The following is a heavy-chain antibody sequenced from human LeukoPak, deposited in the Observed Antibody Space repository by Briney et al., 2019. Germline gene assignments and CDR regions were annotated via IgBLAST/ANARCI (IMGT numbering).Heavy chain of an antibody. V-gene: IGHV1-2*02. J-gene: IGHJ3*02. CDR1: GYTFTGCY. Sequence: ASVKVSCKASGYTFTGCYMHWVRQAPGQGLEWMGWINPNSGGTNYAQKFQGRVTMTRDTSISTAYMELSRLRSDDTAVYYCAREAAGDIVVVVAATMELGDAFDIWGQGTMVTVSS. D-gene: IGHD2-15*01. CDR3: AREAAGDIVVVVAATMELGDAFDI. CDR2: INPNSGGT.